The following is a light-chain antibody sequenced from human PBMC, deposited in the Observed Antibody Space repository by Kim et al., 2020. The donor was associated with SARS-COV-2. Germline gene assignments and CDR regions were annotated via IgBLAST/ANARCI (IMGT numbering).Light chain of an antibody. Sequence: SSELTQDPAVSVALGQTVKITCQGDSLRTYFASWYRQKPGQAPVLVIYGKNDRPSGIPDRFSGSTSGNTASLTITGAQAEDEADYYCNSRDTSGNHPFGGGTQLTVL. J-gene: IGLJ3*02. CDR3: NSRDTSGNHP. CDR1: SLRTYF. V-gene: IGLV3-19*01. CDR2: GKN.